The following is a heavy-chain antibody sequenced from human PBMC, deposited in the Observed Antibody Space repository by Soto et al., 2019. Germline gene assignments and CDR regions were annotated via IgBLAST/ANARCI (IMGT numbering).Heavy chain of an antibody. CDR2: IYYSGST. Sequence: SETLSLTCTVSGGSISSYYWSWIRQPPGKGLEWIGYIYYSGSTNYNPSLKSRVTISVDTSKNQFSLKLSSVTAADTAVYYCARSSRYANATWGYYYYGMDAWGQGTTVTVSS. D-gene: IGHD1-26*01. CDR3: ARSSRYANATWGYYYYGMDA. CDR1: GGSISSYY. J-gene: IGHJ6*02. V-gene: IGHV4-59*01.